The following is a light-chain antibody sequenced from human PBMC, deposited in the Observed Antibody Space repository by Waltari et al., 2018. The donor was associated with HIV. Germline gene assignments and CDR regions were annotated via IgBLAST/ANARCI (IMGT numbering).Light chain of an antibody. CDR3: QAWDSNTEV. V-gene: IGLV3-1*01. CDR2: QDD. Sequence: SYELTQPPSVSVSPGQTASITCSGDKLGDKYAPWYQQKPVQSPVLVMYQDDKRPSGIPELFSGSNSGNTATLTISGTQAVDEADYYCQAWDSNTEVFGGWTKLTVL. CDR1: KLGDKY. J-gene: IGLJ2*01.